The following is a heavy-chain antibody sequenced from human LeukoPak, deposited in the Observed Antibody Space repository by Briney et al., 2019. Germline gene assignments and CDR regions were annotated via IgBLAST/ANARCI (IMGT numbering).Heavy chain of an antibody. V-gene: IGHV3-7*01. CDR1: EFTFSTYW. CDR2: IKQDGSEK. D-gene: IGHD1-1*01. Sequence: GGSLRLSCAASEFTFSTYWMTWVRQAPGKGLEWVADIKQDGSEKYYVDSVKGRFTISRDKSKSTLYLQMNSLRAEDTAMYYCARGIAMTTLNALDIWGQGTMVTVSS. CDR3: ARGIAMTTLNALDI. J-gene: IGHJ3*02.